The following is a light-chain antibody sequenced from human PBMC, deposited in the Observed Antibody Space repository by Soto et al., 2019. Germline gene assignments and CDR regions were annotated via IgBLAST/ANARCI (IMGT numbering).Light chain of an antibody. J-gene: IGLJ2*01. V-gene: IGLV2-14*01. CDR3: ASYTSRNTLI. CDR2: EVT. CDR1: NSDVGGHNY. Sequence: QSALTQPASVPGSPGQSITISCTGTNSDVGGHNYVSWYQQRPGKVPKLLIYEVTDRPSGASNRFSGSKSGNTASLTISGLQAEDEADYFCASYTSRNTLIFGGGTKVNVL.